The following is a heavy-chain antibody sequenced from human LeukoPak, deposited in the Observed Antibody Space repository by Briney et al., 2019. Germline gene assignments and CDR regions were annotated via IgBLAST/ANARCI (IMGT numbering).Heavy chain of an antibody. J-gene: IGHJ6*02. D-gene: IGHD2-15*01. CDR3: ARGGGSSNRYGMDV. CDR2: INPSGGST. Sequence: GASVKASCKASGYTFTSYYMHWVRQAPGQGLEWMGIINPSGGSTSYAQKFQGRVTMTRNTSISTAYMELSSLRSEDTAVYYRARGGGSSNRYGMDVWGQGTTVTVSS. CDR1: GYTFTSYY. V-gene: IGHV1-46*01.